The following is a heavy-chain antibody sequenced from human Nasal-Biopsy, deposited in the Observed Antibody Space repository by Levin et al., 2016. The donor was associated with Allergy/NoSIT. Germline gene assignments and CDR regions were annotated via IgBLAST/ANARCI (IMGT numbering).Heavy chain of an antibody. Sequence: GESLKISCAASGFTFSSFAMSWVRQAPGKGLEWVSTISDRGDTTYYADSVRGRVTISRDNSKNTLYLQMNSLRAEDTALYYCARDRIQLWRVSYWYFDLWGRGTLVTVSS. CDR2: ISDRGDTT. CDR3: ARDRIQLWRVSYWYFDL. J-gene: IGHJ2*01. D-gene: IGHD5-18*01. CDR1: GFTFSSFA. V-gene: IGHV3-23*01.